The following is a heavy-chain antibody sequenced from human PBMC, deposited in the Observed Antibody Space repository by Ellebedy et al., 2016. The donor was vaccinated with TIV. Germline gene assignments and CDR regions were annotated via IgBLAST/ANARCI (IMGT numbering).Heavy chain of an antibody. CDR2: IYYSGST. D-gene: IGHD2-8*01. J-gene: IGHJ4*02. CDR3: ARTFSPHCSSGVCYMAYYFDY. V-gene: IGHV4-39*01. Sequence: MPSETLSLTCTVSGGSISSNNSSWGWIRQPPGKGLEWIGNIYYSGSTYHSPSLKSRVTISVDTSKNQFSLKLSSVTAADTVVDYCARTFSPHCSSGVCYMAYYFDYWGQGTLVTVSS. CDR1: GGSISSNNSS.